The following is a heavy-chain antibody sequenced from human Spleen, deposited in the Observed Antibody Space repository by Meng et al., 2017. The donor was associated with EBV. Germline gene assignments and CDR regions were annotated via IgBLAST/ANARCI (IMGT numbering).Heavy chain of an antibody. Sequence: VHPQPWGIGLWQPSGTLSPSCGVEGGSFSGYYWSWIRQSPGKGLQWIGEIKHSGSTNYNPSLKSRVTISVDTSKNQFSLKLSSVTAADTAVYYCARGYCSGGSCYSDYWGQGTLVTVSS. D-gene: IGHD2-15*01. CDR1: GGSFSGYY. CDR3: ARGYCSGGSCYSDY. V-gene: IGHV4-34*01. CDR2: IKHSGST. J-gene: IGHJ4*02.